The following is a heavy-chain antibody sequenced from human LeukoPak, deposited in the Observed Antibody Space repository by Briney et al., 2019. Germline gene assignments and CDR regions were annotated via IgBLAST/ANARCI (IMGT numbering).Heavy chain of an antibody. V-gene: IGHV3-53*01. CDR1: GFTVSSNY. CDR2: IYSGGST. J-gene: IGHJ4*02. Sequence: GGPLRLSCAASGFTVSSNYMSWVRQAPGKGLEWVSVIYSGGSTYYADSVKGRFTISRDNSKNTLYLQMNSLRAEDTAVYHCARVLGGATLDYWGQGTLVTVSS. D-gene: IGHD1-26*01. CDR3: ARVLGGATLDY.